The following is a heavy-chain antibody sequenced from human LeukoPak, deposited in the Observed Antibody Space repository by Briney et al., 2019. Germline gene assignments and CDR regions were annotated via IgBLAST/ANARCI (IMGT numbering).Heavy chain of an antibody. J-gene: IGHJ4*02. CDR1: GITLSNYG. Sequence: GGSLRLSCAVSGITLSNYGMSWVRQAPGKGLEWVAGISDSGGRKNYADSVKGRFTISRDNPKNTLYLQMNSLRAEDTAVYFCAKRGVVIRVILVGFHKEAYYFDSWGQGALVTVSS. V-gene: IGHV3-23*01. D-gene: IGHD3-22*01. CDR3: AKRGVVIRVILVGFHKEAYYFDS. CDR2: ISDSGGRK.